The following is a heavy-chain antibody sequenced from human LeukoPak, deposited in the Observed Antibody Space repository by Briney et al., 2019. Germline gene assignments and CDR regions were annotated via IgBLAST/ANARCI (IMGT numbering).Heavy chain of an antibody. J-gene: IGHJ6*02. D-gene: IGHD3-22*01. CDR1: RFTFSNYW. V-gene: IGHV3-74*01. CDR2: INSDGSST. CDR3: ARSHYYDSSGDYSYHYGMDV. Sequence: PGGSLRLSCVASRFTFSNYWMHWVRQDVGKGPVWVSRINSDGSSTRYADSVKGRFTISRDNAKNTLYLQMNSLRAEDTAVYYCARSHYYDSSGDYSYHYGMDVWGQGTTVTVSS.